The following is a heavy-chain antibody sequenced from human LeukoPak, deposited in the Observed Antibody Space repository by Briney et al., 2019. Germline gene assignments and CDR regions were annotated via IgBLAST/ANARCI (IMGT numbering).Heavy chain of an antibody. CDR2: ISSNGGST. CDR1: GFTFSSYA. D-gene: IGHD1-7*01. V-gene: IGHV3-64*01. J-gene: IGHJ4*02. Sequence: GGSLRLSCAASGFTFSSYAMHWVRQAPGKGLEYVSAISSNGGSTYYANSVKGRFTISRDNSKNTLYLQMGSLRAEDLAVYYCARDQDNWNYGEYYFDYWGQGTLVTVSS. CDR3: ARDQDNWNYGEYYFDY.